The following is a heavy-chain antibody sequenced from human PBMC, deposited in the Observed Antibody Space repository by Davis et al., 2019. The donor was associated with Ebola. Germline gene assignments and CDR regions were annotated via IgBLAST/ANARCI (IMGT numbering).Heavy chain of an antibody. Sequence: PGGSLRLSCEASGFIFESYWMHWVRQAPGKGLVWVSRIDSDGSSTTYADFVKGRFTVSSDNAKNSLYLQMDTLIPEDTAVYYCASSPAAHANYYLDYWGQGTLVTVSS. CDR3: ASSPAAHANYYLDY. V-gene: IGHV3-74*01. J-gene: IGHJ4*02. CDR2: IDSDGSST. CDR1: GFIFESYW. D-gene: IGHD2-8*01.